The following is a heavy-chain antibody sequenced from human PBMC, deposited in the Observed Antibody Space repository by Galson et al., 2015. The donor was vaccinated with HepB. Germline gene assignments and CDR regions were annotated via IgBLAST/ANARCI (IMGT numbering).Heavy chain of an antibody. J-gene: IGHJ4*02. CDR1: GYIFTDYG. CDR3: ARVARTSYYFDY. V-gene: IGHV1-18*01. Sequence: SVKVSCKASGYIFTDYGVSWVRQAPGQGLEWMGWINTYNGNTNFAQRFQGRVSMTTNTSTTTAYMELRSLTSDDTAVYYCARVARTSYYFDYWGQGTLVTVSS. CDR2: INTYNGNT.